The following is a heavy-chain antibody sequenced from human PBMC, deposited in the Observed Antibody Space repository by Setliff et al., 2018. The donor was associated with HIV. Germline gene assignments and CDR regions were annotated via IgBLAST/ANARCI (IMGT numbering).Heavy chain of an antibody. V-gene: IGHV3-74*01. J-gene: IGHJ4*02. Sequence: GGSLRLSCAASGFTFSSYWMHWVRQAPGKGLAWVSRINSDGSSTTYADSVKGRFTISRDNAKNTLYLQMNSLRAEDTAVYYCAREDSGSYFSDYWGQGTLVTVSS. CDR3: AREDSGSYFSDY. CDR2: INSDGSST. D-gene: IGHD1-26*01. CDR1: GFTFSSYW.